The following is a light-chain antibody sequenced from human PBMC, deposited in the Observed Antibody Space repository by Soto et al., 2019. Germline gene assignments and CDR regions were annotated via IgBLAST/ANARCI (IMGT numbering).Light chain of an antibody. V-gene: IGLV2-8*01. CDR2: EVS. CDR3: SSYAGSNNFV. Sequence: HSVLTQPPSASGSPEQSVTISCTGTSSDVGGYNYVSWYQQHPGKAPKLMIYEVSKRPSGVPDRFSGSKSGNTASLTVSGLQAEDEADYYCSSYAGSNNFVFGTGTSHRP. CDR1: SSDVGGYNY. J-gene: IGLJ1*01.